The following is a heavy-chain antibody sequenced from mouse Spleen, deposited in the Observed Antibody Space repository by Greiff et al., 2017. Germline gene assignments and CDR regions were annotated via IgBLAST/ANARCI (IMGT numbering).Heavy chain of an antibody. CDR3: AREGDRSRYYGYFDY. Sequence: VQLQESGPELVKPGASVKISCKASGYAFSSSWMNWVKQRPGKGLEWIGRIYPGDGDTNYNGKFKGKATLTADKSSSTAYMQLSSLTSEDSAVYFCAREGDRSRYYGYFDYWGQGTTLTVSS. D-gene: IGHD1-1*01. CDR2: IYPGDGDT. V-gene: IGHV1-82*01. CDR1: GYAFSSSW. J-gene: IGHJ2*01.